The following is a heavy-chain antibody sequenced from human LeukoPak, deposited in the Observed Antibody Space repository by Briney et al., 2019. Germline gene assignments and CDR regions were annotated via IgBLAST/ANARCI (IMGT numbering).Heavy chain of an antibody. Sequence: AASVKVSCKASGYTFTSYYMHWVRQAPGQGLEWMGWINPHSGGTNDAHKFQGRVTMTRDTSISTAYMELSSLRSDDTAVYYCAREGGSSYGYAYHWGQGTLVTVSS. D-gene: IGHD5-18*01. CDR1: GYTFTSYY. CDR2: INPHSGGT. V-gene: IGHV1-2*07. CDR3: AREGGSSYGYAYH. J-gene: IGHJ5*02.